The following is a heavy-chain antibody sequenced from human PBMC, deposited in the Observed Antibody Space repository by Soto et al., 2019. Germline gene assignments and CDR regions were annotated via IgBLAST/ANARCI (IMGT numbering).Heavy chain of an antibody. Sequence: GGSLRLSCAASGFTFSSYGMHWVRQAPGKGLEWVAVISYDGSNKYYADSVKGRFTISRDNSKNTLYLQMNSLRAEDTAVYYCARDFVDTIGHWFDPWGQGNLVTISS. CDR1: GFTFSSYG. CDR3: ARDFVDTIGHWFDP. D-gene: IGHD5-12*01. J-gene: IGHJ5*02. CDR2: ISYDGSNK. V-gene: IGHV3-30*03.